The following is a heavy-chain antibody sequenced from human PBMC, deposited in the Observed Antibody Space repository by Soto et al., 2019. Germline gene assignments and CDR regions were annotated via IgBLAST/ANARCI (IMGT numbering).Heavy chain of an antibody. V-gene: IGHV3-21*01. CDR1: GFTFGNYS. CDR3: AREETAWPLAYGLDV. D-gene: IGHD2-21*02. CDR2: IGSRGDT. Sequence: GGSLRLSCAACGFTFGNYSMHWVRQAPGKGLEWVSSIGSRGDTYYADSVKGRLTISREYAKNSLSLQMNSLRAEDTAVYYCAREETAWPLAYGLDVWGQGTTVTVSS. J-gene: IGHJ6*02.